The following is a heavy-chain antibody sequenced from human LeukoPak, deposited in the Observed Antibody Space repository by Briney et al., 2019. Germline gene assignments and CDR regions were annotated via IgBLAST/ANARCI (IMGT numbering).Heavy chain of an antibody. V-gene: IGHV4-59*01. CDR2: IYYSGST. CDR3: ARGPDYGSGSIIFDY. D-gene: IGHD3-10*01. CDR1: GGSISSYY. Sequence: PSETLSLTCTVSGGSISSYYWSWIRQPPGKGLEWIGYIYYSGSTNYNPSLKSRVTISVDTSKNQFSLKLSSVTAADTAVYYCARGPDYGSGSIIFDYWGQGTLVTVSS. J-gene: IGHJ4*02.